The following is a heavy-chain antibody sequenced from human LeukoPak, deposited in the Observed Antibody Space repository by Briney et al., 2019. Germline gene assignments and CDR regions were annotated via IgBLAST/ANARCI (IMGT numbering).Heavy chain of an antibody. Sequence: GGSPRLSCAASGFTFSSYAMSWVRQAPGKGLEWVSAISGSGGSTYYADSVKGRFTISRDNSKNTLYLQMNSLRAEDTAVYYCAKSAWGSYRSGTYFDYWGQGTLVTVSS. CDR2: ISGSGGST. CDR3: AKSAWGSYRSGTYFDY. CDR1: GFTFSSYA. D-gene: IGHD3-16*02. V-gene: IGHV3-23*01. J-gene: IGHJ4*02.